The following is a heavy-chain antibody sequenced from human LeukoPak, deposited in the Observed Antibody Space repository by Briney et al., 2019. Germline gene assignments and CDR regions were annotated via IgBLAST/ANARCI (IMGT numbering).Heavy chain of an antibody. CDR2: IHSGGGDI. CDR1: GFTFGNHY. Sequence: GGSLRLSCAASGFTFGNHYMSWIRQASGKGLEWVSYIHSGGGDIYYADSVKGRFTISRDNAKNSLYLQMNSLRAEDTAVYYCARGHFGLDVWGQGTTVTVSS. J-gene: IGHJ6*02. V-gene: IGHV3-11*01. CDR3: ARGHFGLDV.